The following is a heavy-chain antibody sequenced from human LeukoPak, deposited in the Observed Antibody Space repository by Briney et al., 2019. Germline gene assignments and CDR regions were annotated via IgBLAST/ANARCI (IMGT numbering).Heavy chain of an antibody. Sequence: ASVKVSWKASGYTFTSYYIHWVRQAPGQGLEWMGIVNPSAGGTSYAQKFQGRVTMTRDTSTSSVYMELSSLRSEDTAVYYCARDRLAASWYAFDYWGQGTLVTVSS. J-gene: IGHJ4*02. CDR3: ARDRLAASWYAFDY. CDR1: GYTFTSYY. V-gene: IGHV1-46*01. D-gene: IGHD6-13*01. CDR2: VNPSAGGT.